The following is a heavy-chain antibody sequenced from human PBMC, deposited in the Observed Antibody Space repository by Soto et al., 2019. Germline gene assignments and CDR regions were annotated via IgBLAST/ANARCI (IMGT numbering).Heavy chain of an antibody. Sequence: SETLSLTCTVSGGSVSSGSYYWSWIRQPPGKGLEWIGYIYYSGSTNYNPSLKSRVTISVDTSKNQFSLKLSSVTAADTAVYYCARDGRWLQKLDYWGQGTMVTVYS. J-gene: IGHJ4*02. CDR3: ARDGRWLQKLDY. V-gene: IGHV4-61*01. CDR2: IYYSGST. D-gene: IGHD4-4*01. CDR1: GGSVSSGSYY.